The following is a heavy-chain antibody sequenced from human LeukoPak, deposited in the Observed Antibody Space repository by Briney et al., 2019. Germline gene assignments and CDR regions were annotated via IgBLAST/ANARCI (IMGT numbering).Heavy chain of an antibody. J-gene: IGHJ4*02. D-gene: IGHD5-18*01. CDR2: INPSGGSS. Sequence: ASVKVSCKASGYTFTSYYMHWVRQAPGQGLEWMGIINPSGGSSSYAQKFQGRVAMTRDMSTSTVYMELSSLRSEDAAVYYCARDPSEDMDTGLFDYWGQGTLVTVSS. CDR3: ARDPSEDMDTGLFDY. V-gene: IGHV1-46*01. CDR1: GYTFTSYY.